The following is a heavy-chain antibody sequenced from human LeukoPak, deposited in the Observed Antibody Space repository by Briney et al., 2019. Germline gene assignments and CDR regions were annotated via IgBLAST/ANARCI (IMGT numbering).Heavy chain of an antibody. CDR3: ARDGSAAGYSSRGDYSYMDV. CDR1: GGSISSGSYY. CDR2: IYTSGST. V-gene: IGHV4-61*02. D-gene: IGHD6-13*01. Sequence: SQTLSLTCTVSGGSISSGSYYWGWIRQPAGKGLEWIGRIYTSGSTNYNPSLKGRVTISVDTSKNQFSLKLSSVTAADTAVYYCARDGSAAGYSSRGDYSYMDVWGKGTTVTISS. J-gene: IGHJ6*03.